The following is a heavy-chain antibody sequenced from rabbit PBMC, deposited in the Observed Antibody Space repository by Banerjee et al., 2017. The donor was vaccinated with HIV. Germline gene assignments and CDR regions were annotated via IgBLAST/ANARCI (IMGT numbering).Heavy chain of an antibody. V-gene: IGHV1S7*01. Sequence: QLKESGGGLVQPGGSLKLSCKASGFDFSSYYMSWVRQAPGKGLEWIGYIDPVFGSAYYASWVNGRFSISRENTQNTVSLQLNSLTAADTATYFCARGSGDVGWGKSLWGPGTLVTVS. CDR2: IDPVFGSA. CDR3: ARGSGDVGWGKSL. CDR1: GFDFSSYY. D-gene: IGHD2-1*01. J-gene: IGHJ4*01.